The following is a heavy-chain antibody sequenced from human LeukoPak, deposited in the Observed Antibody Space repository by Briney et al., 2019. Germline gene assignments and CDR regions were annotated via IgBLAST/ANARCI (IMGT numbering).Heavy chain of an antibody. Sequence: SETLSLTCAVSGGSISSGGYSWSWIRQTPGTGLEWIGYIYHSGSTYYNPSLKSRVTISVDRSKNQFSLKLSSVTAADTAVYYCARVSPTVSFDYWGQGTLVTVSS. CDR1: GGSISSGGYS. V-gene: IGHV4-30-2*01. J-gene: IGHJ4*02. CDR3: ARVSPTVSFDY. D-gene: IGHD4-17*01. CDR2: IYHSGST.